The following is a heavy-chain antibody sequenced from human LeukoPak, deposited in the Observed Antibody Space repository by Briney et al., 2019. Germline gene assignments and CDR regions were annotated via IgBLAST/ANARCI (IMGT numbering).Heavy chain of an antibody. D-gene: IGHD3-3*01. Sequence: PSETLSLTCTVSGGSISSYYWSWIRQPPGKGLEWIGYIYYRGSTNYNPSLKSRVTISVDTSKNQFSLKLSSVTAADTAVYYCARGTFGVVMGNWFDPWGQGTLVTVSS. CDR1: GGSISSYY. CDR2: IYYRGST. CDR3: ARGTFGVVMGNWFDP. V-gene: IGHV4-59*01. J-gene: IGHJ5*02.